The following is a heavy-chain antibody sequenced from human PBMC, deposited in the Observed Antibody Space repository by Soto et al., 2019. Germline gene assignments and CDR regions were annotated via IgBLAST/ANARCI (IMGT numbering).Heavy chain of an antibody. D-gene: IGHD3-16*01. V-gene: IGHV4-39*01. CDR1: GGSISSSSYY. CDR2: IYYSGST. CDR3: ARRGGKIDY. J-gene: IGHJ4*02. Sequence: QLQLQESGPGLVKPSETLSLTCTVSGGSISSSSYYWGWIRQPPGKGLEWIGSIYYSGSTYYNPSLKSRVTISVATSKNQCSLKLSSVTAADTAVYYCARRGGKIDYWGQGTLVTVSS.